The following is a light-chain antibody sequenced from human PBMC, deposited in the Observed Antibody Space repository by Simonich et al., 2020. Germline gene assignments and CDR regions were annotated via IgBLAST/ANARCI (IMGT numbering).Light chain of an antibody. J-gene: IGKJ2*01. Sequence: IRMTQSPSSLSASTGDRVTITCRASQGISNYLAWYQQKPGKVPKLLIYAASTLQSGGPSRFSGSGSGTEFTLTISSLQSEDFEVYYCQQYNNWYTFGQGTKLEIK. CDR2: AAS. CDR3: QQYNNWYT. V-gene: IGKV1-27*01. CDR1: QGISNY.